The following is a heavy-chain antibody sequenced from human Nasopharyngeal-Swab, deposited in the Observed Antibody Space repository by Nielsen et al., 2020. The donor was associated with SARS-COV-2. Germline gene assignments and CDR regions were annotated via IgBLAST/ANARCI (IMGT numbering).Heavy chain of an antibody. CDR2: ISYDGSNK. Sequence: GGSLRLSCSASGFTFSSYAMHWVRQAPGKGLERVAVISYDGSNKYYADSVKGRFTISRDNSKNTLYLQMNSLRAEDTAVYYCAGTSGDYWGQGTLVTVSS. CDR1: GFTFSSYA. V-gene: IGHV3-30-3*01. J-gene: IGHJ4*02. CDR3: AGTSGDY.